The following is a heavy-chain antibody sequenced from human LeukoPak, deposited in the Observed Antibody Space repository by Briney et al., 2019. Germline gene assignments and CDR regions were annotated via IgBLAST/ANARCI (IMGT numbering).Heavy chain of an antibody. D-gene: IGHD1-26*01. CDR1: SGSISNSNYY. CDR2: IYSSGST. J-gene: IGHJ4*02. Sequence: SETLSLTCTVSSGSISNSNYYWGWIRQPPGKGLEWIGNIYSSGSTYYNASLQSRVTISIDTSKNQFSLRLNSVTAADTAMYYCAKSGGYGLIDYWGQGTRVTVSS. CDR3: AKSGGYGLIDY. V-gene: IGHV4-39*01.